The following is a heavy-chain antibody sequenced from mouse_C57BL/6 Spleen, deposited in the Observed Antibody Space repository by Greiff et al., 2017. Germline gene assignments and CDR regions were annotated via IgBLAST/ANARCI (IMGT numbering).Heavy chain of an antibody. V-gene: IGHV1-82*01. Sequence: LVESGPELVKPGASVKISCKASGYAFSSSWMNWVKQRPGKGLEWIGRIYPGDGDTNYNGKFKGKATLTADKSSSTAYMQLSSLTSEDSAVYFCAREKGKMDYWGQGTSVTVSS. CDR1: GYAFSSSW. CDR2: IYPGDGDT. CDR3: AREKGKMDY. D-gene: IGHD2-1*01. J-gene: IGHJ4*01.